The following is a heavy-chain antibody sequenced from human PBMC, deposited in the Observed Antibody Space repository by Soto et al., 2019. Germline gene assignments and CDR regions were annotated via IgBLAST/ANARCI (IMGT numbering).Heavy chain of an antibody. CDR2: INAGNGNT. J-gene: IGHJ6*02. CDR3: ARDTVPSDV. Sequence: QVQLVQYGAEVKKPGASVQVSCKASGYTFTSYAMHWVRQAPGQRLEWMGWINAGNGNTKYSQKVQGRVTITRDTAASTAYMEMRSLRSEDTAVYYCARDTVPSDVWGQGTTVTVSS. V-gene: IGHV1-3*01. D-gene: IGHD4-17*01. CDR1: GYTFTSYA.